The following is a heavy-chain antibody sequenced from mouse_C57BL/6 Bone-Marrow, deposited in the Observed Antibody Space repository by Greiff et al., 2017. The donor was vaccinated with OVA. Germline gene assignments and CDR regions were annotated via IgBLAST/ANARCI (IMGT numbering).Heavy chain of an antibody. CDR3: ARSSGYNPYYAMDD. Sequence: VQLQQSGPELVKPGASVKISCKASGYAFSSSWMNWVKQRPGKGLEWIGRIYPGDGDTNYNGKFKGKATLTADKSSSTAYMQLSSLTYEDSAVYFCARSSGYNPYYAMDDWGQGTSVTVSS. J-gene: IGHJ4*01. CDR1: GYAFSSSW. CDR2: IYPGDGDT. D-gene: IGHD2-2*01. V-gene: IGHV1-82*01.